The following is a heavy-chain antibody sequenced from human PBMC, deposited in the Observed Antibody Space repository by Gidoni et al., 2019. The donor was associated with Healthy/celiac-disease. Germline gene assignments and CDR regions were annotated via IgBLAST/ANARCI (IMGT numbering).Heavy chain of an antibody. CDR3: AKGPSFCSSTSCYSLGFDY. V-gene: IGHV3-23*01. CDR2: ISGSGGST. J-gene: IGHJ4*02. D-gene: IGHD2-2*02. Sequence: EVQLLESGGGLVPPGGSLRLSCAASGFTFSSYAMSWVRQAPGKGLEWVSAISGSGGSTYYADSVKGRFTISRDNSKNTLYLQMNSLRAEDTAVYYCAKGPSFCSSTSCYSLGFDYWGQGTLVTVSS. CDR1: GFTFSSYA.